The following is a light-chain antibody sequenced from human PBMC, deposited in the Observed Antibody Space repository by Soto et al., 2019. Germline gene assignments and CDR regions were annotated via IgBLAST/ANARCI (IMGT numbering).Light chain of an antibody. CDR3: QQYGSSPQT. J-gene: IGKJ1*01. CDR1: QSVSSSY. Sequence: EIVSTQSPGTLSLSPGERATLTCRASQSVSSSYLGWYQQKLGQAPRLLIYGASSRATGIPDRFSGSGSGTDFTLTISRLKPEDFAVYYCQQYGSSPQTFGQGTKVDIK. CDR2: GAS. V-gene: IGKV3-20*01.